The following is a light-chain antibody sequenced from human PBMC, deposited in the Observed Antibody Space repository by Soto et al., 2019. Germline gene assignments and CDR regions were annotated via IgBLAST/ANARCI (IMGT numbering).Light chain of an antibody. J-gene: IGKJ5*01. V-gene: IGKV1-5*01. Sequence: HMTKTPSNLPASEEDIAPITCRASQSISTWLAWYQQKPGKAPKLLIYDAYSLESGVPSRFSVSGSGTEFALAMSCLHPEEFATYFCQPLNTDPITVGLGTRLEIK. CDR2: DAY. CDR3: QPLNTDPIT. CDR1: QSISTW.